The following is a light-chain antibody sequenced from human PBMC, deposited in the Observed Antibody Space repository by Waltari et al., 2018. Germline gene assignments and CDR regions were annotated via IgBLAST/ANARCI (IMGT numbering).Light chain of an antibody. CDR2: EVS. Sequence: PERSIVMSGNRIGYGVDLCGRVSWYQQHPGKAPKLMIYEVSKRPSGVSNRFSGSKSCNTASLTISELQAEDEADYYCCSYACSIVVFVGGTKLTVL. CDR3: CSYACSIVV. V-gene: IGLV2-23*02. J-gene: IGLJ2*01. CDR1: GYGVDLCGR.